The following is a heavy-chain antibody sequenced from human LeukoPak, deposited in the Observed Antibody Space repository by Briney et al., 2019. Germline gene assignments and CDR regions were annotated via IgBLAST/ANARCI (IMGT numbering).Heavy chain of an antibody. CDR2: MNPNSGNT. CDR1: GYTFTSYD. D-gene: IGHD3-10*01. Sequence: ASVKVSCKASGYTFTSYDINWVRQATGQGLEWMGWMNPNSGNTGYAQKFQGRVTITRNTSISTAYMKLSSLRSEDTAVYYCARGGTMVRGVIGYYYYYMDVWGKGPRSPSP. V-gene: IGHV1-8*03. CDR3: ARGGTMVRGVIGYYYYYMDV. J-gene: IGHJ6*03.